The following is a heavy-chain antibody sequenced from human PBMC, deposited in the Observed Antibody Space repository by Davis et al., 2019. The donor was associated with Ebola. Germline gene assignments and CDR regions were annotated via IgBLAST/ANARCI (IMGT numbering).Heavy chain of an antibody. Sequence: LRLSCTVSGGSISSGDYYWSWIRQPPGKGLEWIGYIYYSGSTYYNPSLKSRVTISVDTSKNQFSLKLSSVTAADTAVYYCARDREGACSSTSCFPPLWYWGQGTLVTVSS. J-gene: IGHJ4*02. V-gene: IGHV4-30-4*01. CDR2: IYYSGST. D-gene: IGHD2-2*01. CDR3: ARDREGACSSTSCFPPLWY. CDR1: GGSISSGDYY.